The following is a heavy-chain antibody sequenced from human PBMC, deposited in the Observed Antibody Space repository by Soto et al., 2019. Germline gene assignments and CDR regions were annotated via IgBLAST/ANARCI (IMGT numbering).Heavy chain of an antibody. V-gene: IGHV3-9*01. D-gene: IGHD2-21*01. CDR3: AKASDDPSSYFFDS. Sequence: VQLVESGGGLVRPGGSLTLSCEASGFTFDDYAMHWVRQTPEKGLEWVSGITWNRGVIAYAASVRGRFTISRDNAKCFVYRQMDSLRPEDTGFYYCAKASDDPSSYFFDSWGQGALVSVSS. CDR1: GFTFDDYA. CDR2: ITWNRGVI. J-gene: IGHJ4*02.